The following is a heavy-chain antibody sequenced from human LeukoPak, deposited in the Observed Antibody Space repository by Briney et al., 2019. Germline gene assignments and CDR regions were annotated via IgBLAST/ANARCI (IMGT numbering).Heavy chain of an antibody. D-gene: IGHD6-19*01. V-gene: IGHV4-39*01. J-gene: IGHJ4*02. Sequence: SETLSLTCTVSGVSTTNGIYYWAWIRQPPGKGPEWIGSVHNVGSTYYNLSLRSRVTMSIDTSKNQFSLRLNSVTAADTAVYYCARHAEYNSGWHFYLDHWGQGILVTVSS. CDR3: ARHAEYNSGWHFYLDH. CDR1: GVSTTNGIYY. CDR2: VHNVGST.